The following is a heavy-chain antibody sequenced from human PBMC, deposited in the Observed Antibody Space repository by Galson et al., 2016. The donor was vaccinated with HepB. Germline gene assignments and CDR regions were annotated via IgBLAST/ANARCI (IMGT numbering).Heavy chain of an antibody. V-gene: IGHV3-30-3*01. CDR3: ATGADYRGSSGLDV. J-gene: IGHJ3*01. Sequence: SLRLSCAASGFTLIKYDMCWIRQAPGKGLEWVAFISYGGSTYYGPDSVKGRFTISRDISKNILYLKMNNPGVEDTALYYCATGADYRGSSGLDVGGQGTRVTVSS. CDR1: GFTLIKYD. D-gene: IGHD6-6*01. CDR2: ISYGGSTY.